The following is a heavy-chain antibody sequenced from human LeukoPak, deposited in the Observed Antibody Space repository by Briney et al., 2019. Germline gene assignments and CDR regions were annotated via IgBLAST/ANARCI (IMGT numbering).Heavy chain of an antibody. J-gene: IGHJ4*02. V-gene: IGHV4-4*07. CDR2: IYFSDLT. D-gene: IGHD3-10*01. CDR3: ARGFGSGTSPFGF. Sequence: SETLSLTCTISGGSIRSNYWNWIRQPAGKGLEWIGRIYFSDLTNYNPSLKSRITISIDMSRNQVSLNLTSVTAADTALYYCARGFGSGTSPFGFWGQGALVTVSS. CDR1: GGSIRSNY.